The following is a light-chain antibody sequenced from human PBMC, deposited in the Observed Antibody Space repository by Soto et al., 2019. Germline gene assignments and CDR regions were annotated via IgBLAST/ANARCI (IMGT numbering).Light chain of an antibody. CDR3: SSYAGSNNVV. CDR1: SSDVGVYNY. CDR2: EVS. Sequence: QSVLTQPPSASGSPGQSVTISCTGTSSDVGVYNYVSWYQQHPGKAPKLLIYEVSKRPSGVPDRFSGSKSGNTASLTVSGLQAEDEADFYCSSYAGSNNVVFGGETNLTVL. V-gene: IGLV2-8*01. J-gene: IGLJ2*01.